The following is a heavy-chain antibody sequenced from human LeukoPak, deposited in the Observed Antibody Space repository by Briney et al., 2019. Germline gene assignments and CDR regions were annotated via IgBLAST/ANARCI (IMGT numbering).Heavy chain of an antibody. D-gene: IGHD3-10*01. Sequence: PSETLSLTCTVSGGSISSSSYYWGWIRQPPGKGLEWIGNIYYSGSSYYNPSLKSRATISVDTSKNQFSLKLSSVTAADTAVYYCARDRGHYNSGSILDYWGQGTQVTVSS. V-gene: IGHV4-39*02. CDR3: ARDRGHYNSGSILDY. J-gene: IGHJ4*02. CDR2: IYYSGSS. CDR1: GGSISSSSYY.